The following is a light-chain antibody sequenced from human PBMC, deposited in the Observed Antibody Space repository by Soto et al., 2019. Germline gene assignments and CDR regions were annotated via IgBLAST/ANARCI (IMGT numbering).Light chain of an antibody. CDR2: GVY. V-gene: IGKV3-20*01. J-gene: IGKJ1*01. CDR3: QQYDSSPRT. CDR1: QSLSSRN. Sequence: ELVLTQSPGTLSLSPGERYTLSCRASQSLSSRNLAWYQQKPGQAPRPLIYGVYSRATGITDRFSGSGSGTDFTLTISRLEPEDFAVYYCQQYDSSPRTVGPGTKVDIK.